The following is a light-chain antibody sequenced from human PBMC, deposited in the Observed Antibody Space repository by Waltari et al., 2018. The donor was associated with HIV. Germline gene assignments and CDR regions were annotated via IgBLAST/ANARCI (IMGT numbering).Light chain of an antibody. CDR3: AAWDDSLNGPNWV. CDR2: SNN. J-gene: IGLJ3*02. Sequence: QSVLTQPPSASGTPGQRVTISCFGSSSNIGSNTVNWYQQLTGTAPKLLIYSNNPRPSGVPDRFSGSMSGTSSALAISGLQSEDEADYYCAAWDDSLNGPNWVFGGGTKLTVL. V-gene: IGLV1-44*01. CDR1: SSNIGSNT.